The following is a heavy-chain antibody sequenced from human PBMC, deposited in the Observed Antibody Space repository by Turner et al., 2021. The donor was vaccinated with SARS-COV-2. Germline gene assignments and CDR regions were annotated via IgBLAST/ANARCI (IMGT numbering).Heavy chain of an antibody. CDR2: INYSGSP. V-gene: IGHV4-39*03. J-gene: IGHJ5*02. CDR3: VACGTTNCYSGGVDH. Sequence: QLQLQESGPGLVRSSETLSLTCIVSGGSVRGSSYYWVWIRQSPGKGREWIGTINYSGSPYNNLALRSRVTLSVDPDRDQVSLDLISVTATDAAVYGCVACGTTNCYSGGVDHWGQGARVAVSA. CDR1: GGSVRGSSYY. D-gene: IGHD2-15*01.